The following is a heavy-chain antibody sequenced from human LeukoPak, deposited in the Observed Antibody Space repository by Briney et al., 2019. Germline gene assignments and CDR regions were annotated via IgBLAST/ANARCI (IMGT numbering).Heavy chain of an antibody. CDR2: ISRDSDIR. D-gene: IGHD2-2*01. CDR1: GFIFGRDS. V-gene: IGHV3-23*01. Sequence: GGSLTLSCAASGFIFGRDSMNWVRQAPGRGLEWISYISRDSDIRYYADSVRGRFTISRDNSKNTLFLQMNSLRAEDTAVYYCATASSDTRYYDYWGQGTLVTVSS. CDR3: ATASSDTRYYDY. J-gene: IGHJ4*02.